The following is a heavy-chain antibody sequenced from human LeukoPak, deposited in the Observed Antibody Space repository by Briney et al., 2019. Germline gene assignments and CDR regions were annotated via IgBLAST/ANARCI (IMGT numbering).Heavy chain of an antibody. D-gene: IGHD6-13*01. Sequence: GGSLRLSCSASGFTFSSYGMHWVRQAPGKGLEYASAISSNGGSTYYADSVKGRFTISRDNSKNTLYLQMSSLRADDTAVYYCSTVSLYSSSWYCDYWGQGTLVTVSS. CDR1: GFTFSSYG. CDR2: ISSNGGST. CDR3: STVSLYSSSWYCDY. J-gene: IGHJ4*02. V-gene: IGHV3-64D*06.